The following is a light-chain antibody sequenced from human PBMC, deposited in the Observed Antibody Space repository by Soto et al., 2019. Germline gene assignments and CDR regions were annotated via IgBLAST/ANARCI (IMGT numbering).Light chain of an antibody. CDR2: RNN. CDR1: SSNIGSNF. Sequence: VVTQPPSASGTPGQRVTISCSGSSSNIGSNFVYWYQQIPGTAPKLLIYRNNQRPSGVPDRTSGSKSGTSASLAISGLRSEDEAHYYCAAWDDSLSGVVFGGGTKLTVL. V-gene: IGLV1-47*01. CDR3: AAWDDSLSGVV. J-gene: IGLJ2*01.